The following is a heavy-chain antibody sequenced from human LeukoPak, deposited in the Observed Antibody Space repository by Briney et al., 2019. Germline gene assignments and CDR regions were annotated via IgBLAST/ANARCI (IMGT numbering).Heavy chain of an antibody. Sequence: SETLSLTCTVSGGSISSYYWSWIRQPAGKGLEWIGRIYTSGSTNYNPSLKSRVTMSVDTSKNQFSLKLSSVTAADTAVYYCARDSHCSGGSCYPGLNWFDPWGQGTLVTVSS. D-gene: IGHD2-15*01. J-gene: IGHJ5*02. CDR2: IYTSGST. V-gene: IGHV4-4*07. CDR1: GGSISSYY. CDR3: ARDSHCSGGSCYPGLNWFDP.